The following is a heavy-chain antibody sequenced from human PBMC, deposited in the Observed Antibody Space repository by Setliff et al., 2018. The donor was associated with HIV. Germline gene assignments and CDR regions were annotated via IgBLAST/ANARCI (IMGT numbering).Heavy chain of an antibody. D-gene: IGHD3-3*01. CDR1: GFTFTNSA. J-gene: IGHJ4*02. Sequence: ASVKVSCKASGFTFTNSAMQWVRQAPGQGLQWMGWMHPNSGATKYAQKFRDRVTLTGDTSISTASMELSSLKSDDTAMYYCATSTSRFFWNGFYQGGFGSRNSHSFENWGQGTLVTVSS. CDR2: MHPNSGAT. V-gene: IGHV1-2*02. CDR3: ATSTSRFFWNGFYQGGFGSRNSHSFEN.